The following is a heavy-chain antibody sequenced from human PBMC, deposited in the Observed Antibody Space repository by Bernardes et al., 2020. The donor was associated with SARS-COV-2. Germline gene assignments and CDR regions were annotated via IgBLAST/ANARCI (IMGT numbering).Heavy chain of an antibody. CDR2: FYRDGDT. D-gene: IGHD3-16*01. V-gene: IGHV3-66*01. CDR3: ARVHGGGF. CDR1: GFLVVDNN. Sequence: GGSLRLSCTASGFLVVDNNMIWVRQAPGKGLEWVSVFYRDGDTLHADSMKGRFIISRNGSKNNLYFQMNSLRAEDTAFYYCARVHGGGFWGQGTLVTVSS. J-gene: IGHJ4*02.